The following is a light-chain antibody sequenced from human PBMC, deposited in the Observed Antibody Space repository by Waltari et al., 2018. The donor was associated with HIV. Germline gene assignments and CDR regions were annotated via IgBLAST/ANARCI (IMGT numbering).Light chain of an antibody. CDR3: MQSIELPPT. J-gene: IGKJ2*01. CDR1: QSLLLSDGKTY. Sequence: DIVLTQAPLSLSVTPGQPATISCQSSQSLLLSDGKTYLYWYFQRPGQPPQLLIYQVSTRFSGVPDRFSGGGSWPYFTLKISRVEADDVGTYYCMQSIELPPTFGQGTKLDIK. V-gene: IGKV2D-29*01. CDR2: QVS.